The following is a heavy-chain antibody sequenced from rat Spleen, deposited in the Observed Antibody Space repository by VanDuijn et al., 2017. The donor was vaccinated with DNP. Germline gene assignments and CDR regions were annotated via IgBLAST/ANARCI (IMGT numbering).Heavy chain of an antibody. D-gene: IGHD1-11*01. J-gene: IGHJ2*01. V-gene: IGHV5-31*01. CDR1: GFTFNNYY. CDR3: ARDAGGPFDY. Sequence: EVQLVESGGDLVQPGGSLKLSCIASGFTFNNYYMTWIRQVPGTGLEWVASISNGGGSTYYPDSVKGRLTISRDNAKNTLQLQMNNLRSEDTATYYCARDAGGPFDYWGQGVMVTVSS. CDR2: ISNGGGST.